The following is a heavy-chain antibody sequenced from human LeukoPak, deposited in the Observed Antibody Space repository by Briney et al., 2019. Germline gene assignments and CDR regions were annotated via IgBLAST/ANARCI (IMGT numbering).Heavy chain of an antibody. CDR2: IYSGGST. Sequence: GGSLRLSCAASGFTFSSYAMSWVRQAPGKGLEWVSVIYSGGSTYYADSVKGRFTISRDNSKNTLYLQMNSLRAEDTAVYYCATERERYCSGGSCYSRRHYYYGMDVWGQGTTVTVSS. J-gene: IGHJ6*02. CDR1: GFTFSSYA. V-gene: IGHV3-66*01. D-gene: IGHD2-15*01. CDR3: ATERERYCSGGSCYSRRHYYYGMDV.